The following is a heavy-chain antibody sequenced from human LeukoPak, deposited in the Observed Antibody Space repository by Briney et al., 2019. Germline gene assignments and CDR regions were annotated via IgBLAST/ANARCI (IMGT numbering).Heavy chain of an antibody. J-gene: IGHJ6*02. Sequence: GGSLRLSCAVSGFTFDDYTMHWVRQAPGKGLEWVSLINWDGTSTSYADSVKGRFTISRANSKNSLYLQMNSLRPEDAAFYYCARGYRRGGSCYPEVGYYGMDVWGRGTTVTVSS. D-gene: IGHD2-15*01. CDR2: INWDGTST. V-gene: IGHV3-43*01. CDR3: ARGYRRGGSCYPEVGYYGMDV. CDR1: GFTFDDYT.